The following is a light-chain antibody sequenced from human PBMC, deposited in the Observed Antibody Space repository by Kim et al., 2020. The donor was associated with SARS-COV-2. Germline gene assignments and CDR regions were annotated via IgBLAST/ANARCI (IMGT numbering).Light chain of an antibody. V-gene: IGLV2-23*02. CDR1: SSDVGSHNL. CDR3: CSYVGGSSWV. J-gene: IGLJ3*02. CDR2: EVN. Sequence: QSALTQPASVAGSPGQSITISCTGTSSDVGSHNLVSWYQQYPGKAPKLMMYEVNKRPSGVSNRFSGSKPGNTASLTISGLQTEDEADYYCCSYVGGSSWVFGGGTQLTVL.